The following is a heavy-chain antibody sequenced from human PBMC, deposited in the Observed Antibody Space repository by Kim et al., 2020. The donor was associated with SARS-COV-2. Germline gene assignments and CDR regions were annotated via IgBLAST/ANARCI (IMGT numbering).Heavy chain of an antibody. Sequence: GGSLRLSCAASGFTFSSYGMHWVRQAPGKGLEWVAVISYDGSNKYYADSVKGRFTISRDNSKNTLYLQMNSLRAEDTAVYYCAKEFGDYVWGSYRWDYFDYWGQGTLATVSS. V-gene: IGHV3-30*18. CDR3: AKEFGDYVWGSYRWDYFDY. J-gene: IGHJ4*02. CDR1: GFTFSSYG. D-gene: IGHD3-16*02. CDR2: ISYDGSNK.